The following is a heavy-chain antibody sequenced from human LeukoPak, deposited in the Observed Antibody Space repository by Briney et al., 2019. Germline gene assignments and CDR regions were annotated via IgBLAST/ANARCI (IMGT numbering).Heavy chain of an antibody. CDR2: IYTSGNT. V-gene: IGHV4-4*07. D-gene: IGHD3-22*01. CDR3: VRDKNYYESSRPQLDAFDI. J-gene: IGHJ3*02. Sequence: SETLSLTCTVSGDSVNNNYWSWIRQPAGKGLEWIGRIYTSGNTDYSPSPKSRVTMSIDRFKHQFSLKLSSVTAADTAVYYCVRDKNYYESSRPQLDAFDIWGQGAMVTVSS. CDR1: GDSVNNNY.